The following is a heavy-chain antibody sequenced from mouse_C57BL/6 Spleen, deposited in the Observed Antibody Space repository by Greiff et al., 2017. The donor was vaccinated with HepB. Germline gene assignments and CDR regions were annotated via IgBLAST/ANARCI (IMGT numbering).Heavy chain of an antibody. CDR2: IDPSDSYT. CDR3: ASIYYDYTLDY. CDR1: GYTFTSYW. J-gene: IGHJ2*01. V-gene: IGHV1-59*01. Sequence: QVQLKQPGAELVRPGTSVKLSCKASGYTFTSYWMHWVKQRPGQGLEWIGVIDPSDSYTNYNQKFKGKATLTVDTSSSTAYMQLSSLTSEDSAVYYCASIYYDYTLDYWGQGTTLTVSS. D-gene: IGHD2-4*01.